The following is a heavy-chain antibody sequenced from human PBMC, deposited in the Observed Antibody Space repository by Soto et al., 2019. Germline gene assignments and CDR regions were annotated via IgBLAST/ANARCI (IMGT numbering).Heavy chain of an antibody. CDR2: IVVGSGDT. CDR3: AADPSTYYDFWTGSWTPLWGY. CDR1: GFTFTNSA. Sequence: SVKVSCKTSGFTFTNSAVQWVRQARGQRLELIGWIVVGSGDTNYAQKFQERVTITRDMSTSTAYLELSSLRSEDTAVYYCAADPSTYYDFWTGSWTPLWGYWGQGTLVTVYS. V-gene: IGHV1-58*01. J-gene: IGHJ4*02. D-gene: IGHD3-3*01.